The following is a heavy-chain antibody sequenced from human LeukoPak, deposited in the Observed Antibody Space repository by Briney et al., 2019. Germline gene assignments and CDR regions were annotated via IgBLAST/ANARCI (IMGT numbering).Heavy chain of an antibody. CDR3: ARQGRLRYYYGMDV. Sequence: SETLSLTCAVYGGSFSGYYWSWIRQPPGKGLEWIGEINHSGSTNYNPSLKSRVTISVDTSKNQFSLKLSSVTAADTAVYYCARQGRLRYYYGMDVWGQGTTVTVSS. J-gene: IGHJ6*02. CDR1: GGSFSGYY. D-gene: IGHD4-17*01. CDR2: INHSGST. V-gene: IGHV4-34*01.